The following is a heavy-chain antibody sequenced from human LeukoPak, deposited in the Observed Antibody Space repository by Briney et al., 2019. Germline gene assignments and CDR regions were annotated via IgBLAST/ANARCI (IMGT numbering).Heavy chain of an antibody. CDR3: ARTTLGYCSTTSCYRWFDP. Sequence: GESLQISCKGSGYNFANYWIGWVRQMPGKGLEWMGIIYPGDSDTRYSPSFQGQVTISADKSISTAYLQWSSLKASDTAMYYCARTTLGYCSTTSCYRWFDPWGQGTLVAVSS. D-gene: IGHD2-2*01. V-gene: IGHV5-51*01. CDR2: IYPGDSDT. CDR1: GYNFANYW. J-gene: IGHJ5*02.